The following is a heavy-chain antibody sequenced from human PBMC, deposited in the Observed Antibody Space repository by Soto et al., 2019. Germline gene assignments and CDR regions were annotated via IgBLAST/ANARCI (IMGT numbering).Heavy chain of an antibody. Sequence: PSETLYLTCAVSGGSIIGGGFSGSWILQPPGKGLEWIGYILHTGGTQYNPSLKSRVSMSVDKSKNQFSLHLTSVTAADTAVYYCARLLLGDGFDYRGQGVLVTVYS. J-gene: IGHJ4*02. V-gene: IGHV4-30-2*01. CDR2: ILHTGGT. CDR1: GGSIIGGGFS. CDR3: ARLLLGDGFDY. D-gene: IGHD1-26*01.